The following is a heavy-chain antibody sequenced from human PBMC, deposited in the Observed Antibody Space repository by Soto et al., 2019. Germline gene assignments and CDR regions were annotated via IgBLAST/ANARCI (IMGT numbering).Heavy chain of an antibody. D-gene: IGHD6-19*01. CDR2: ISNDGNNE. V-gene: IGHV3-30-3*01. J-gene: IGHJ5*02. CDR3: ARDASGAGTRWFDT. CDR1: GFTFSSHA. Sequence: PGGSLRLSCAASGFTFSSHAMHWVRQAPGKGLEWVAIISNDGNNEYYADSVKGRFTISRDNSKSTLYLQMNSLRTEDTAVYYCARDASGAGTRWFDTWGQGTLVTVYS.